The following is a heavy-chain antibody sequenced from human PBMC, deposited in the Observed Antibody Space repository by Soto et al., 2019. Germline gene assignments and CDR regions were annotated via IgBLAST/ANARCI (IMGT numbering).Heavy chain of an antibody. CDR3: ATEMGATQGPFDN. J-gene: IGHJ4*02. V-gene: IGHV3-23*01. D-gene: IGHD1-26*01. CDR1: GFTFSSYA. CDR2: LSNTGRRT. Sequence: EVKLLDSGGGLVQTGGSLRLSCAASGFTFSSYAMGWVRQAPGKGLDWVSGLSNTGRRTSYADSVKGRFNISRDNSENTVYLQMNSLRVEDTAVYYCATEMGATQGPFDNWGQGTLVTVSS.